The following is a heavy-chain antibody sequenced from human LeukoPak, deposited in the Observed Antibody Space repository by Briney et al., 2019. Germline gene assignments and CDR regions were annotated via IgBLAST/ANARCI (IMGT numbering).Heavy chain of an antibody. J-gene: IGHJ4*02. Sequence: GASVKVSCKASGYTFTGYYMHWVRQAPGQGLEWMGWINPNSGGTNYAQKFQGRVTMTRDTSISTAYMELSRLRSDDTAVYYCARSAPGSYGPNFDYWGQGTLVTVSS. D-gene: IGHD5-18*01. CDR3: ARSAPGSYGPNFDY. CDR2: INPNSGGT. CDR1: GYTFTGYY. V-gene: IGHV1-2*02.